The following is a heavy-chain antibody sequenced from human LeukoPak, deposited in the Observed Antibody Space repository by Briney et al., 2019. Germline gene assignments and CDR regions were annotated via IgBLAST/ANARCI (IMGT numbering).Heavy chain of an antibody. CDR1: GGSMRSYY. D-gene: IGHD6-13*01. Sequence: SETLSLTCTVSGGSMRSYYWSWIRQHPGKGLEWIGYIYYSGSTYYNPSLKSRVTISVDTSKNQFSLKLSSVTAADTAVYYCARESSSWYWFDPWGQGTLVTVSS. J-gene: IGHJ5*02. CDR3: ARESSSWYWFDP. V-gene: IGHV4-31*03. CDR2: IYYSGST.